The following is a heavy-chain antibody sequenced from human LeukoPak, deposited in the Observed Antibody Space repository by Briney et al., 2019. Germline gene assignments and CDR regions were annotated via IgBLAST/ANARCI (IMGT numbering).Heavy chain of an antibody. CDR2: INPSGGST. J-gene: IGHJ4*02. Sequence: GASVKVSCKASGYTFTSYYMHWVRQAPGQGLEWMGIINPSGGSTSYAQKFQGRVTMTRDTSITTAYMELSSLRSGDTAVYYCVRIYYGPDYWGQGTLVTVSS. CDR1: GYTFTSYY. D-gene: IGHD4-17*01. V-gene: IGHV1-46*01. CDR3: VRIYYGPDY.